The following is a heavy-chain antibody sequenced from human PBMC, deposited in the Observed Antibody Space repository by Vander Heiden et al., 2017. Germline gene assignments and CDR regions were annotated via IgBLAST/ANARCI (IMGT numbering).Heavy chain of an antibody. V-gene: IGHV3-33*01. CDR1: GFTFSSYG. Sequence: QVQLVESGGGVVQPGRSLRLSCAASGFTFSSYGMRWVRQAPGKGLEWVAVIWYDGSNKYYADSGNGRVTISRDNSKNTRDLQRNSMGADATAVYYCARDVVGRVLEFNAFDIWGQGTMVTVSS. CDR2: IWYDGSNK. J-gene: IGHJ3*02. CDR3: ARDVVGRVLEFNAFDI. D-gene: IGHD2-15*01.